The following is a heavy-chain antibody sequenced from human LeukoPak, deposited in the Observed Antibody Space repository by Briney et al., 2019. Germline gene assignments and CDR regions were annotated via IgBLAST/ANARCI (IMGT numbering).Heavy chain of an antibody. J-gene: IGHJ4*02. CDR1: GGTFSSYA. V-gene: IGHV1-69*04. CDR2: IIPILGIA. CDR3: ARGKSGYDLLDY. Sequence: ASVKVPCKASGGTFSSYAISWVRQAPGQGLEWMGRIIPILGIANYAQKFQGRVTITADKSTSTAYMELSSLRSEDTAVYYCARGKSGYDLLDYWGQGTLVTVSS. D-gene: IGHD5-12*01.